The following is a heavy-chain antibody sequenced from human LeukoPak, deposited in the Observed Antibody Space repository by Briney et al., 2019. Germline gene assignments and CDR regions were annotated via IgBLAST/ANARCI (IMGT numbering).Heavy chain of an antibody. CDR1: GYTFTGYY. J-gene: IGHJ4*02. D-gene: IGHD3-16*01. CDR2: MNPNSGNT. CDR3: ARARGGESNFDY. V-gene: IGHV1-8*03. Sequence: ASVKVSCKASGYTFTGYYMHWVRQAPGQGLEWMGWMNPNSGNTGYAQKFQGRVTITRNTSISTAYMELSSLRSEDTAVYYCARARGGESNFDYWGQGTLVTVSS.